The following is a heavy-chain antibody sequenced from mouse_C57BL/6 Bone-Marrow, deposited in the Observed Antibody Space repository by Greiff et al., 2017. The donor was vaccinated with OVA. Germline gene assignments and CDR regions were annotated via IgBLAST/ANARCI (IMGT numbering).Heavy chain of an antibody. CDR3: AKGSNYVDYFDY. J-gene: IGHJ2*01. CDR2: ISSGSSTI. V-gene: IGHV5-17*01. CDR1: GFTFSDYG. D-gene: IGHD2-5*01. Sequence: EVKVVESGGGLVKPGGSLKLSCAASGFTFSDYGMHWVRQAPEKGLEWVAYISSGSSTIYYADTVKGRFTISRDNAKNTLFLQMTSLRSEDTAMYYCAKGSNYVDYFDYWGQGTTLTVSS.